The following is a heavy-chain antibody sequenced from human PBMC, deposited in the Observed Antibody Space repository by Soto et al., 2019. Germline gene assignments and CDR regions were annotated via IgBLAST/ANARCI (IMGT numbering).Heavy chain of an antibody. Sequence: QVQLVQSGAEVKKPGSSVKVSCKASGGTFSSYAISWVRQAPGQGLEWMGGIIPIFGTANYAQKFQGRVTIHADESTSTAYMELSRLRSGDTAVYYFARDRYRRYCSGGSCSMGSGLLFEYWGQGTMVTVSS. V-gene: IGHV1-69*01. D-gene: IGHD2-15*01. CDR1: GGTFSSYA. CDR2: IIPIFGTA. J-gene: IGHJ4*02. CDR3: ARDRYRRYCSGGSCSMGSGLLFEY.